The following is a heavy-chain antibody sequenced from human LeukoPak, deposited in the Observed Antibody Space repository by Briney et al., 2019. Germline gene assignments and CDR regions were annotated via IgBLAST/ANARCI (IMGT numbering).Heavy chain of an antibody. J-gene: IGHJ4*02. CDR2: INPDGTDK. D-gene: IGHD6-19*01. CDR3: ARDVDGGWSVAY. Sequence: GESLRLSCAASGFTFSKYWMYWVRQAPGGGLEWLANINPDGTDKFCVDSVKGRFTISRDNAKNSLYLQLNSLRAEDTAVYYCARDVDGGWSVAYWGQGTLVTVSS. V-gene: IGHV3-7*01. CDR1: GFTFSKYW.